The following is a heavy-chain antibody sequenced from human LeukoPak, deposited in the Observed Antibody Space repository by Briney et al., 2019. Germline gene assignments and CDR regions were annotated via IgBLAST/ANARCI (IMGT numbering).Heavy chain of an antibody. Sequence: GGSLSLSCAASGFTFSNYAMSWVRQAPGKGLEWVSAISDSGGSTYYADSVKGRFTISRDNSKNTLYLQMNSLRAEDTAVYYCAKRVEYSSSSGGYFDYWGQGTLVSVSS. CDR1: GFTFSNYA. CDR2: ISDSGGST. D-gene: IGHD6-6*01. J-gene: IGHJ4*02. V-gene: IGHV3-23*01. CDR3: AKRVEYSSSSGGYFDY.